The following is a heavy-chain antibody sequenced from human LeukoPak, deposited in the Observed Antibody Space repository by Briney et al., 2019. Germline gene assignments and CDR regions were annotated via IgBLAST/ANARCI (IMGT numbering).Heavy chain of an antibody. V-gene: IGHV1-18*01. J-gene: IGHJ6*03. Sequence: SVKVSCKASGYTVTSCGISWVRQSPRQGLEGMGWSSAYNGNTNYAQKLQGRVTMTTDTSTSPAYMEPRSLRSDDTAGYYCAEDPLPKADTAMVPVYMDVWGKGTTVTVSS. CDR2: SSAYNGNT. D-gene: IGHD5-18*01. CDR1: GYTVTSCG. CDR3: AEDPLPKADTAMVPVYMDV.